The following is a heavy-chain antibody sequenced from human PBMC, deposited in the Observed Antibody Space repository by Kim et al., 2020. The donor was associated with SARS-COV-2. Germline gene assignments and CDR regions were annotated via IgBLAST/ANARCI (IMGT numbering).Heavy chain of an antibody. D-gene: IGHD2-2*01. Sequence: ASVKVSCKASEYTFIGYAMHWVRQVPGQRLEWIGWIYAANGQTKYSQKFQGRVTITTDTSASTAYMELSSLRSEDTAIYYCARERFEYCLDGTCYRMSYYYDYTMDVWGQGTTVTVSS. CDR2: IYAANGQT. J-gene: IGHJ6*02. CDR1: EYTFIGYA. V-gene: IGHV1-3*01. CDR3: ARERFEYCLDGTCYRMSYYYDYTMDV.